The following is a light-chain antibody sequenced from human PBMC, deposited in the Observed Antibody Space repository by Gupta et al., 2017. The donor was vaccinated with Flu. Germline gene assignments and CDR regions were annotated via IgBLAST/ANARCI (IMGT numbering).Light chain of an antibody. J-gene: IGKJ4*01. CDR2: GAS. Sequence: ACYQQKPGQSPRLLIYGASARATGIPARFNGSGYGTEFTLSISSLQSEDFAVYYCQQYSDWPPLTFGGGTKVEI. CDR3: QQYSDWPPLT. V-gene: IGKV3-15*01.